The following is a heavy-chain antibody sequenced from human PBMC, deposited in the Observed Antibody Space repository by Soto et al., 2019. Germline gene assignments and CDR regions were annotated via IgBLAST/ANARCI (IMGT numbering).Heavy chain of an antibody. CDR3: ARSVNHYDSSGRGD. CDR2: IKQDGSET. V-gene: IGHV3-7*01. Sequence: EVQLVESGGGSVLPGGSLRLSCAAAGFTFSAYWMTWVRQAPGKGLEWVANIKQDGSETYYVDSVKGRFTISRDNAKSSLYLQMNSQRAEDTSVYYCARSVNHYDSSGRGDCGQGTLVTVSS. J-gene: IGHJ4*02. CDR1: GFTFSAYW. D-gene: IGHD3-22*01.